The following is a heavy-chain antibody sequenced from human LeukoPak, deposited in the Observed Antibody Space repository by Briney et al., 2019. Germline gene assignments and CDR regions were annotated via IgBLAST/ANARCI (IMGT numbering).Heavy chain of an antibody. CDR3: ARAVLF. CDR1: GGSISSGSYY. CDR2: IYTSGST. J-gene: IGHJ4*02. Sequence: PSETLSLTCTVSGGSISSGSYYWSWIRQPAGKGLEWIGRIYTSGSTNYNPSLKSRVTISVDTSKNQFSLKLTSVTAADTAVYYCARAVLFWGQGTLVTVSS. D-gene: IGHD3-3*01. V-gene: IGHV4-61*02.